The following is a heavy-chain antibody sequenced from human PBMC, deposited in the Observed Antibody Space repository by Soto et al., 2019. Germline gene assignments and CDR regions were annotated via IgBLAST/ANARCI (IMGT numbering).Heavy chain of an antibody. Sequence: ALLKLSRKAAGGGISRYASSRGLMAQRQGLEWMGGIIPIFGTANYAQKFQGRVTITADESTSTAYMELSSLRSEDTAVYYCARVVGRPRVAGSENYYYYGMDVWGQGTTVTVSS. CDR2: IIPIFGTA. J-gene: IGHJ6*02. CDR3: ARVVGRPRVAGSENYYYYGMDV. D-gene: IGHD6-19*01. CDR1: GGGISRYA. V-gene: IGHV1-69*13.